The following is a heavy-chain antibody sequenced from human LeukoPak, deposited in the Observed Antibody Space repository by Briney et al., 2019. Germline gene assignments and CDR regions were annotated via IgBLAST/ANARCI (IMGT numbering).Heavy chain of an antibody. Sequence: SETLSLTCTVSGGSISSHYWSWIRKPPGRGLEWIGYVYTSGSTNYNPSLKSRVTISVDTSKSQFALKLSSVTAADTAVYYCAKSYFDYSTYYSYYFNLWGQGALVTVSS. V-gene: IGHV4-4*09. CDR1: GGSISSHY. D-gene: IGHD4-11*01. CDR2: VYTSGST. J-gene: IGHJ4*02. CDR3: AKSYFDYSTYYSYYFNL.